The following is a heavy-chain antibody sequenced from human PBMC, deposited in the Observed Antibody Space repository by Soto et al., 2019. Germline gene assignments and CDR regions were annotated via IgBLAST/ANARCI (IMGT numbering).Heavy chain of an antibody. CDR1: GGTFSSYA. CDR2: IIPIFGTA. CDR3: ARYPREXXTIXYYYGMDV. D-gene: IGHD1-1*01. J-gene: IGHJ6*02. V-gene: IGHV1-69*01. Sequence: QVQLVQSGAEVKKPGSSVKVSCKASGGTFSSYAISWVRQAPGQGLEWMGGIIPIFGTANYAQKFQGRVTITADESTSTAYMELSSLRSEDTAVYYCARYPREXXTIXYYYGMDVWGQGTTVTVSS.